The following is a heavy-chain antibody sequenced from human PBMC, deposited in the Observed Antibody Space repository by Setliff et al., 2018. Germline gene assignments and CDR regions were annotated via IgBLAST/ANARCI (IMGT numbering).Heavy chain of an antibody. CDR2: IIPIFGSA. CDR1: GGTFNSYA. Sequence: GASVKVSCKASGGTFNSYAISWVRQAPGQGLEWMGGIIPIFGSANYARKFQGRVTVTADESTSTAYMELSSLRPEDTAVYYCAIDSVVRGFINGDSFDYWGQGTLVTVSS. CDR3: AIDSVVRGFINGDSFDY. J-gene: IGHJ4*02. D-gene: IGHD3-10*01. V-gene: IGHV1-69*13.